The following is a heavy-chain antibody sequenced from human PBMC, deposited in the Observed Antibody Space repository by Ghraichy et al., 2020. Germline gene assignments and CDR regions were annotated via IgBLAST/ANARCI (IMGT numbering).Heavy chain of an antibody. Sequence: GSLRLSCTASGFTFGDYAMNWFRQAPGKGPEWVGFIETKAFGGTTEYAASVKGRFTISRDDSKSIAYLHLYSLKTDDTAVYYCTRGARYYSDTSGYSSLFDYWGQGTLVTVSS. CDR1: GFTFGDYA. CDR3: TRGARYYSDTSGYSSLFDY. D-gene: IGHD3-22*01. CDR2: IETKAFGGTT. J-gene: IGHJ4*02. V-gene: IGHV3-49*03.